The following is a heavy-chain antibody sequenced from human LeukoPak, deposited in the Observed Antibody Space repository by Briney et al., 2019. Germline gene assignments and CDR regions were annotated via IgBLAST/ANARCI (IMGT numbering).Heavy chain of an antibody. Sequence: PSETLSLTCTVSGGSISSGGYYWSWIRQHPGKGLERIGYIYYSGSTYYNPSLKSRVTISVDTSKNQFSLKLSSVTAADTAVYYCARLSIAARPVDYWGQGTLVTVSS. CDR2: IYYSGST. CDR1: GGSISSGGYY. V-gene: IGHV4-31*03. CDR3: ARLSIAARPVDY. J-gene: IGHJ4*02. D-gene: IGHD6-6*01.